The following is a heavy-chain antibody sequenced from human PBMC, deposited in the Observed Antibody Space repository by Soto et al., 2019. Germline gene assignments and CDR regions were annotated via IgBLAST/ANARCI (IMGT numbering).Heavy chain of an antibody. Sequence: QVQLVQSGVEVKKPGASVKVSCKASGYNFTDYRMIWVRQAPGQGLEWMGIINPSGGSTDYAPNFQGRVTLTRDSFTSTVYMDLSNLRSEDTAVYYCARPAGRLANWFDPWGQGTLVTVSS. CDR2: INPSGGST. CDR1: GYNFTDYR. V-gene: IGHV1-46*01. CDR3: ARPAGRLANWFDP. J-gene: IGHJ5*02. D-gene: IGHD6-6*01.